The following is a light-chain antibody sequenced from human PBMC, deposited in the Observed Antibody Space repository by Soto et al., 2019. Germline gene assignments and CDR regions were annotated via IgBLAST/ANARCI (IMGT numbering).Light chain of an antibody. V-gene: IGLV2-23*01. CDR3: CAYAGSGTVE. CDR2: EAT. CDR1: SSDMGRYNL. Sequence: QSALTQTASVSGSPEPSSTISCTGTSSDMGRYNLVSWYQQRPGKAPNVMIYEATTRPSGVSNRFSGSKSDNTASLTNSGLQAEAEADYYSCAYAGSGTVEFGGGTQLTVL. J-gene: IGLJ3*02.